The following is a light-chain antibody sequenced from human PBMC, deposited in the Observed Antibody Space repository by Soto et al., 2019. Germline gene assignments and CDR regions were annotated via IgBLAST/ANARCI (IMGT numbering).Light chain of an antibody. Sequence: DIQMTQSPAIVSASVGDTVTITCRASQAVNPWLAWHQQKPGKVPRVLIYKTSDLENGVPSRFSGSGSGTEFTLTISNLQPDDFATYYCRQYYSRESFGPGIKVDNK. V-gene: IGKV1-5*03. J-gene: IGKJ1*01. CDR2: KTS. CDR1: QAVNPW. CDR3: RQYYSRES.